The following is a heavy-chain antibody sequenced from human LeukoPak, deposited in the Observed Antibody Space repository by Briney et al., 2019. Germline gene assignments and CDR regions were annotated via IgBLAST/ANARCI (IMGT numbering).Heavy chain of an antibody. Sequence: SETLSLTCAVYGGSFSDYSWSWIRQPPGKGLEWIWEINHSGSTNYNPSLKSRVTISVDTSKNQFSLKLSSATAADTAVYYFARAPHSSSSPYLDYWGQGNLVTVSS. CDR1: GGSFSDYS. D-gene: IGHD6-6*01. V-gene: IGHV4-34*01. J-gene: IGHJ4*02. CDR2: INHSGST. CDR3: ARAPHSSSSPYLDY.